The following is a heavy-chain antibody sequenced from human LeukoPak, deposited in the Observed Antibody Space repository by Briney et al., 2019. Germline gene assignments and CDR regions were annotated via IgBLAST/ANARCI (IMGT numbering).Heavy chain of an antibody. CDR3: ARGVPIDY. V-gene: IGHV3-11*04. J-gene: IGHJ4*02. D-gene: IGHD1-1*01. Sequence: GGSLRLSCAASGFTLSSNYMSWVRQAPGRGLEWVSYISFSGSTMSYADSVKGRFTISRDNAKKSLYLQMNSLRAEDTAVYYCARGVPIDYWGQGTLVTVSS. CDR2: ISFSGSTM. CDR1: GFTLSSNY.